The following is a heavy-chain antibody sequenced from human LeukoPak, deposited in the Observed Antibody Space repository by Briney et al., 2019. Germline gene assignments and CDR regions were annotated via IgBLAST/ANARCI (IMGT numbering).Heavy chain of an antibody. D-gene: IGHD3-9*01. J-gene: IGHJ4*02. CDR2: ISASGVNT. CDR3: AKARAAILSGPYYFDY. Sequence: GGSLRLSCAASGFTFSTYAMSWVRQAPGTGLEWVSLISASGVNTHFADSVKGRFTFSRDNSKSTLYLQMNSLRAEDTAVYYCAKARAAILSGPYYFDYWGQGTLVTVSS. V-gene: IGHV3-23*01. CDR1: GFTFSTYA.